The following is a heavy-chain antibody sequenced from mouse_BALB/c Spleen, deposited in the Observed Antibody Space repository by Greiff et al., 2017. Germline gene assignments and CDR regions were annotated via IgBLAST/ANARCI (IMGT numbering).Heavy chain of an antibody. J-gene: IGHJ3*01. CDR3: ARPPYYGNPAWFAY. CDR2: IDPFNGGT. Sequence: VQLQQSGPELMKPGASVKISCKASGYSFTSYYMHWVKQSHGKSLEWIGYIDPFNGGTSYNQKFKGKATLTVDKSSSTAYMHLSSLTSEDSAVYYCARPPYYGNPAWFAYWGQGTLVTVSA. V-gene: IGHV1S135*01. CDR1: GYSFTSYY. D-gene: IGHD2-10*01.